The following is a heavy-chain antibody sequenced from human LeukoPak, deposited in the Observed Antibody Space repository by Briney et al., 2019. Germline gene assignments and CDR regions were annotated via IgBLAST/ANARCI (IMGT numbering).Heavy chain of an antibody. D-gene: IGHD5-12*01. V-gene: IGHV3-11*03. Sequence: GGSLRLSCAASGLTFSDYYMSWIRQAPGKGLEWISYISSSGTYTNYADSVKGRFTISRDNAKNSIYLKMNSLRADDTAVYYCATSPRGYSGFEYYFDYRGQGTLVTVSS. J-gene: IGHJ4*02. CDR3: ATSPRGYSGFEYYFDY. CDR2: ISSSGTYT. CDR1: GLTFSDYY.